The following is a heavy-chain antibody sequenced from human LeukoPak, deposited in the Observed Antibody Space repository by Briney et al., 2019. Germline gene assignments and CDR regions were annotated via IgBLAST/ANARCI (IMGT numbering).Heavy chain of an antibody. V-gene: IGHV4-59*01. CDR1: GGFNTHYY. CDR2: FFHSGST. CDR3: ARGDTISGVVTRFSY. J-gene: IGHJ4*02. D-gene: IGHD3-3*01. Sequence: SETLSLTCSVSGGFNTHYYWSSIRQPPGKRLERIGYFFHSGSTNYTPSLKSRVTISVDTSKSHFSLKLSSVTAADTAVYYCARGDTISGVVTRFSYWGQGTLVTVSS.